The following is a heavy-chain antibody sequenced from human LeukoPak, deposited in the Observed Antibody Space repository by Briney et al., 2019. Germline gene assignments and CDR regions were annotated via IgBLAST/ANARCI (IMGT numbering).Heavy chain of an antibody. V-gene: IGHV4-39*01. Sequence: SQTLSLTCTVSGGSISSSSYYWGWIRQPPGKGLEWIGGIYYSGSTYYNPSLKSRVTISVDTSKNQFSLKLSSVTAADTAVYYCARHVNGDYVGYWGQGTLVTVSS. J-gene: IGHJ4*02. D-gene: IGHD4-17*01. CDR1: GGSISSSSYY. CDR3: ARHVNGDYVGY. CDR2: IYYSGST.